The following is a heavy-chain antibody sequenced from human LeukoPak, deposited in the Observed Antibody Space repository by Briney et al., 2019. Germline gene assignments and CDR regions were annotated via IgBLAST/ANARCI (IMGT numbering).Heavy chain of an antibody. V-gene: IGHV1-18*01. D-gene: IGHD3-9*01. CDR3: ARDQTYYDILTGYYLY. Sequence: ASVKVSCKASGYTFTSYGISWVRQAPGQGLEWVGWIRAYNGNTNYAQKLQGRVTMTTDTSTSTAYMRLRSLRSDDTAVYYCARDQTYYDILTGYYLYWGQGTLVTVS. CDR2: IRAYNGNT. CDR1: GYTFTSYG. J-gene: IGHJ4*02.